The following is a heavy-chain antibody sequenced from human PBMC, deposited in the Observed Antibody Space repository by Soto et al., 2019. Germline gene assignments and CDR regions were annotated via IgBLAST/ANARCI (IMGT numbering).Heavy chain of an antibody. J-gene: IGHJ3*02. Sequence: QVQLVQSGAEVKKPGSSVKVSCKASGGTFSSYTISWVRQAPGQGLEWMGRIIPILGIANYAQKFQGRVTITADKSTSTAYMELSSLRSEDTAVYSCARGLDVVVVAAITDAFDIWGQGTMVTVSS. D-gene: IGHD2-15*01. CDR1: GGTFSSYT. V-gene: IGHV1-69*02. CDR3: ARGLDVVVVAAITDAFDI. CDR2: IIPILGIA.